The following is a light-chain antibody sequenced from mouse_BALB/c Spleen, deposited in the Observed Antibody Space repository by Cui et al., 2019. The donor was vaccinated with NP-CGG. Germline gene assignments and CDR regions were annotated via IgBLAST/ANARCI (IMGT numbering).Light chain of an antibody. J-gene: IGLJ1*01. CDR1: TGAVTTSNY. CDR3: ALWYSNHWV. V-gene: IGLV1*01. CDR2: GTN. Sequence: QAVVTQESALTTSPGETVKLTCRSSTGAVTTSNYANWVQEKPDHLFTGLIGGTNNRAPGVPARFSGSLIGGKAALTITGAQTEDEAIYFCALWYSNHWVFGGGIKLTVL.